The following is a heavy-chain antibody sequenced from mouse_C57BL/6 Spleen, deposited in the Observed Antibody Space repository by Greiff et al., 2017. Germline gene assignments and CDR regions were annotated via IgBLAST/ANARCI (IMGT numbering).Heavy chain of an antibody. J-gene: IGHJ1*03. Sequence: QVQLKQSGAELAKPGASVKLSCKASGYTFTSYWMHWVKQRPGQGLEWIGYINPSSGYTKYNQKFKDKATLTADKSSSTAYMQLSSLTYEDSAVYYCARKDGYYGSSYDGYWYFDVWGTGTTVTVSS. CDR2: INPSSGYT. CDR3: ARKDGYYGSSYDGYWYFDV. V-gene: IGHV1-7*01. D-gene: IGHD1-1*01. CDR1: GYTFTSYW.